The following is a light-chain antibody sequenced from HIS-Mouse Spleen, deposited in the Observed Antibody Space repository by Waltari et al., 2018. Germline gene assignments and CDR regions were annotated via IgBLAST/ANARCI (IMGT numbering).Light chain of an antibody. V-gene: IGKV1-5*03. Sequence: DIQMTQSPSTLSASVGDRVTITCRASQSISSWLAWYQQKPGKDPKLLIYKASSLESGVPSRFSGSGSGTEFTLTISSLQPDDFATYYGQQYNSYSRTFGQGTKVEIK. J-gene: IGKJ1*01. CDR1: QSISSW. CDR3: QQYNSYSRT. CDR2: KAS.